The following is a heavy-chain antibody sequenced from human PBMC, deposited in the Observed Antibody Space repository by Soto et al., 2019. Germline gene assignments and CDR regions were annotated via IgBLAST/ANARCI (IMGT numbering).Heavy chain of an antibody. CDR1: GDTFSSYT. D-gene: IGHD2-21*02. J-gene: IGHJ6*02. CDR2: IIPFLTTT. V-gene: IGHV1-69*08. Sequence: QVQLVQSGAEVKMPGSSVKVSCRASGDTFSSYTVNWLRQAPGRGLEWMGRIIPFLTTTDYAQKFRGRVTITADKSSNTVYMELTSLSSDDTAVYYCARRRYCGYDCYHKHYYGMDVWGQGTTVTVAS. CDR3: ARRRYCGYDCYHKHYYGMDV.